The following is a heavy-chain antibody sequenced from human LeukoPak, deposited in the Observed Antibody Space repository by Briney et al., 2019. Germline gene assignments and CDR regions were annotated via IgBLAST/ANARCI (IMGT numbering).Heavy chain of an antibody. CDR3: TKNDVGDYGT. CDR1: GGSFSGYY. CDR2: VFRTGTA. Sequence: SETLSLTCAVYGGSFSGYYWGWIRQPPGKGLEWIGSVFRTGTAYYNPSLRSRVTVSVDTSKNQFSLKLSSVTATDTAVYYCTKNDVGDYGTWGQGTLVIVSS. J-gene: IGHJ5*02. V-gene: IGHV4-34*12. D-gene: IGHD4-17*01.